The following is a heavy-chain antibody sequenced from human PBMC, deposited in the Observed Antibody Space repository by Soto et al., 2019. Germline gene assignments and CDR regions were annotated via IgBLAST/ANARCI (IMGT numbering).Heavy chain of an antibody. D-gene: IGHD1-26*01. J-gene: IGHJ3*02. V-gene: IGHV3-23*01. CDR3: AKVSGTYNPGDAFDI. Sequence: EVQLLESGGGLVQPGGSLRLSCAASGFTFSSYAMTWVRQAPGKGLEWVSAISGGGDSTYYVDSVKGRFTISRDNSKNMLYLQMNSLRAEDTAVDYCAKVSGTYNPGDAFDIWGQGTMVTVSS. CDR2: ISGGGDST. CDR1: GFTFSSYA.